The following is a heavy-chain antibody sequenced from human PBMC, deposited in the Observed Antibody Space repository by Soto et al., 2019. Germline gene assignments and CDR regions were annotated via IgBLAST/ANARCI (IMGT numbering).Heavy chain of an antibody. CDR3: ARARPGVYCGGDCPDYYYYGMDV. D-gene: IGHD2-21*02. V-gene: IGHV1-69*13. CDR1: GGTFSSYA. J-gene: IGHJ6*02. Sequence: SVKVSCKASGGTFSSYAISWVRQAPGQGLEWMGGIIPIFGTANYAQKFQGRVTITADESTSTAYMELGSLRSEDTAVYYCARARPGVYCGGDCPDYYYYGMDVWGQGTTVTVSS. CDR2: IIPIFGTA.